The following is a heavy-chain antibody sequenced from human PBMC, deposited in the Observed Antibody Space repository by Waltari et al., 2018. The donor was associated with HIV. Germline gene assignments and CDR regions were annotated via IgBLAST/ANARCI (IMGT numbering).Heavy chain of an antibody. Sequence: EEQLVESGGGLVQPGGSLRLSCAASGFPFSANWMHWVRQVPGKGLVWGSSINSDGSDKLTADAVKGRFTISRDNAKNTLYLQMNSLRPEDTAVYYCVKGAPFDYWGQGALVAVSS. CDR3: VKGAPFDY. CDR2: INSDGSDK. CDR1: GFPFSANW. J-gene: IGHJ4*02. V-gene: IGHV3-74*03.